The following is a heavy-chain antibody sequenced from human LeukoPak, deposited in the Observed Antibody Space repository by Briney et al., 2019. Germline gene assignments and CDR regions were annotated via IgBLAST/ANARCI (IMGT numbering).Heavy chain of an antibody. J-gene: IGHJ4*02. CDR2: ISDSGGST. Sequence: GSLRLSCAASGFTFSSYAMSWVRQAPGKGLEWVSSISDSGGSTYYTDSVKGRFTISRDNSKNTLYLQMNSLRAEDTAVYYCAKSPYGAGDIFDFWGQGTLVTVSS. V-gene: IGHV3-23*01. CDR3: AKSPYGAGDIFDF. CDR1: GFTFSSYA. D-gene: IGHD2-15*01.